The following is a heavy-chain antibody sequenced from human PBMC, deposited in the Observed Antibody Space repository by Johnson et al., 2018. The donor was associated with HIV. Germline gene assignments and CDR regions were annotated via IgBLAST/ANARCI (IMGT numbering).Heavy chain of an antibody. Sequence: VQLVESGGGVVRPGGSLRLSCAASGFTFDDYGMSWVRQAPGKGLEWVSGINWNGGSTDYADSVKGRFTISRDYAKNTLYLQMNSLRAEDTALYYCAKDPQQPFCISSWFPFGGALDIWGQGTMVTVSS. CDR1: GFTFDDYG. J-gene: IGHJ3*02. V-gene: IGHV3-20*04. D-gene: IGHD6-13*01. CDR2: INWNGGST. CDR3: AKDPQQPFCISSWFPFGGALDI.